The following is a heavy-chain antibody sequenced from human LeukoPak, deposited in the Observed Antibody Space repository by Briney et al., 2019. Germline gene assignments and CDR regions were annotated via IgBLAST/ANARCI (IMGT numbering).Heavy chain of an antibody. J-gene: IGHJ3*02. CDR2: IYHSGST. CDR3: ARDYYDGSGYYFGAFDI. Sequence: SETLSLTCTVSGGSISSGGYSWSWIRQPPGKGLEWIGYIYHSGSTYYNPSLKSRVTISVDRSKNQFSLKLSSVTAADTAVYYCARDYYDGSGYYFGAFDIWGQGTMVTVSS. CDR1: GGSISSGGYS. D-gene: IGHD3-22*01. V-gene: IGHV4-30-2*01.